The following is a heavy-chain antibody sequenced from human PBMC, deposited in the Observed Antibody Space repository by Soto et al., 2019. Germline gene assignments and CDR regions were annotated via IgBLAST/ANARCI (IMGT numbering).Heavy chain of an antibody. V-gene: IGHV3-23*01. CDR3: AKDRADCSGGSCYRLYYYYMDV. CDR2: INSRGGST. Sequence: GGSLRLSCAASGFTFSSYAMSWVRQAPGKGLEWVSAINSRGGSTYYADSVKGRFTISGDNSKNTLYLQMNSLRAEDTALYYCAKDRADCSGGSCYRLYYYYMDVWGKGTTVTVSS. D-gene: IGHD2-15*01. CDR1: GFTFSSYA. J-gene: IGHJ6*03.